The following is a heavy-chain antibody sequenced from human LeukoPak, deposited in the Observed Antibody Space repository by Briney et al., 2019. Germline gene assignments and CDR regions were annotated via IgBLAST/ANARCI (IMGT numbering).Heavy chain of an antibody. D-gene: IGHD3-10*01. V-gene: IGHV4-34*01. Sequence: PSETLSLTCAVYGGSFSGYYWSWIRQPPGKGLEWIGEITHSGSTNYNPSLKSRVTISVDTSKNQFSLKLSSVTAADTAVYYCARALLWFGELSNWFDPWGQGTLVTVSS. CDR1: GGSFSGYY. J-gene: IGHJ5*02. CDR2: ITHSGST. CDR3: ARALLWFGELSNWFDP.